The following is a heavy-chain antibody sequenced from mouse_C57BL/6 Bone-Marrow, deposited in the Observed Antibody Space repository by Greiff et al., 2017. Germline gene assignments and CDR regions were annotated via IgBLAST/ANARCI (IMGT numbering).Heavy chain of an antibody. J-gene: IGHJ4*01. D-gene: IGHD2-3*01. Sequence: EVKLMESGGGLVKPGGSLKLSCAASGFTFSSYAMSWVRQTPEKRLEWVATISDGGSYTYYPDNVKGRFTISSDNAKNNLYLQMSHLKSEDTAMYYCAREDDGYYPYAMDYWGQGTSVTVAS. CDR3: AREDDGYYPYAMDY. V-gene: IGHV5-4*01. CDR1: GFTFSSYA. CDR2: ISDGGSYT.